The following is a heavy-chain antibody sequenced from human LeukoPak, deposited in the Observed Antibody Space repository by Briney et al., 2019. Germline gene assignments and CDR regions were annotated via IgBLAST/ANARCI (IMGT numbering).Heavy chain of an antibody. CDR3: AGDSGYSGYDLAF. Sequence: GGSLRLSCAASGFTFSSYEMNWVRQAPGKGLEWVSYISDNSRTIYYADSVKGRFTTSRDNAKNSLYLQMNSLRADDTAVYYCAGDSGYSGYDLAFWGQGTLVTVSS. D-gene: IGHD5-12*01. CDR1: GFTFSSYE. V-gene: IGHV3-48*03. J-gene: IGHJ4*02. CDR2: ISDNSRTI.